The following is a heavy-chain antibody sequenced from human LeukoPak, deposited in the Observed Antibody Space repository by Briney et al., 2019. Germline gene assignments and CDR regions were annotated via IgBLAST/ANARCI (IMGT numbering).Heavy chain of an antibody. V-gene: IGHV3-21*01. Sequence: GGSLRLSCAASGFTFSSYSMNWVRQAPGKGLEWVSSISSSSSYIYYADSVKGRFTISRDNAKNSLYLQMNSLRAEDTAVYYCAGGGRSSGYYWDYWGQGTLVTVSS. D-gene: IGHD3-22*01. CDR2: ISSSSSYI. CDR1: GFTFSSYS. J-gene: IGHJ4*02. CDR3: AGGGRSSGYYWDY.